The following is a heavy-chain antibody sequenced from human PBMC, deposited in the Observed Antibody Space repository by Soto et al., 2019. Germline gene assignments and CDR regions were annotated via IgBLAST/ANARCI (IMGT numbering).Heavy chain of an antibody. CDR3: AERRGAGGHFDY. Sequence: EVELLESGGGLVQPEGSLRLSCAASGFTFSTYAMGWVRQAPGKGLELVSVVSSGGGTHYADSVKGRFTVSRDNSKTTPSLQMNSLRADDTAVYYCAERRGAGGHFDYWCQGALVTVSS. CDR1: GFTFSTYA. J-gene: IGHJ4*02. V-gene: IGHV3-23*01. D-gene: IGHD2-15*01. CDR2: VSSGGGT.